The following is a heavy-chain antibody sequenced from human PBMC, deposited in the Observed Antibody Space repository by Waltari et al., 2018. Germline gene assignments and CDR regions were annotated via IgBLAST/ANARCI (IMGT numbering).Heavy chain of an antibody. CDR1: GGSISSGGYY. D-gene: IGHD6-13*01. Sequence: QVQLQESGPGLVKPSQTLSLTCTVSGGSISSGGYYWSWIRQHPGKGLEWIGYIYYSGSTYYNPSLKSRVTISVDTSKNQFSLKLSSVTAADTAVHYCASQIPGIAAADPYYYYGMDVWGQGTTVTVSS. CDR3: ASQIPGIAAADPYYYYGMDV. CDR2: IYYSGST. J-gene: IGHJ6*02. V-gene: IGHV4-31*03.